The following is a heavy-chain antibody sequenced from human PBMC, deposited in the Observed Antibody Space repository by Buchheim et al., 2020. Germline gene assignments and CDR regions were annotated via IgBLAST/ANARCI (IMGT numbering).Heavy chain of an antibody. CDR3: AKDRQVMDV. J-gene: IGHJ6*02. CDR1: GLTFRNFA. CDR2: ISGSGDNT. Sequence: EVQLLESGGGLVQPGGSLRLSCAASGLTFRNFAMSWVRQAPGKGLEWVSSISGSGDNTYYADSVKGRFTISRDNSKNPSYLQMNSLRADDTAVYYCAKDRQVMDVWGQGTT. V-gene: IGHV3-23*01.